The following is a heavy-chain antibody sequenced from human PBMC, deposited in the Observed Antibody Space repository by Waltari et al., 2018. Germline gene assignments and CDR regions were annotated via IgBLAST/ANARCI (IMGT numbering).Heavy chain of an antibody. V-gene: IGHV1-3*03. CDR3: ARERGRGDRKGAFDI. CDR2: INAGNGNT. Sequence: QVQLVQSGAEVKKPGASVKVSCKASGYTFTSYAMHWVRQAPGQRLEGMGWINAGNGNTKYSQESQGRVTITRDTSASTAYMELSSLRSEDMAVYYCARERGRGDRKGAFDIWGQGTMVTVSS. D-gene: IGHD3-16*01. J-gene: IGHJ3*02. CDR1: GYTFTSYA.